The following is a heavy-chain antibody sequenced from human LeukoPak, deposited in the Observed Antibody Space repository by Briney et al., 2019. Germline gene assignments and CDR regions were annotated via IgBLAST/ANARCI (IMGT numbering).Heavy chain of an antibody. CDR3: AIGEYYSDTSSYFDF. D-gene: IGHD3-22*01. J-gene: IGHJ4*02. V-gene: IGHV3-30*03. CDR2: ISYDGSNK. CDR1: GFTFGSYG. Sequence: GGSLRLSYAASGFTFGSYGMNWVRQAPGKGLECVAVISYDGSNKYYADSVKGRFTISRDNSKNTLFVQMSSLRAEDTAVYYCAIGEYYSDTSSYFDFWGQGTLVTVSS.